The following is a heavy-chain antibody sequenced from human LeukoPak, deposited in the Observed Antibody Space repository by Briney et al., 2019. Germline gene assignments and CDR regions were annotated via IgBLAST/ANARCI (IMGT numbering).Heavy chain of an antibody. Sequence: GGSLRLSCAASGFTFSNYGIHWVRQAPGKGLEWVAVIWYDGVNKFYSDSVKGRFTISRDNSKNTLYLQMNSLRAEDTAVYYCAKDLGHYYASGQGSYFDYWGQGTLVTVSS. V-gene: IGHV3-33*06. CDR1: GFTFSNYG. CDR3: AKDLGHYYASGQGSYFDY. J-gene: IGHJ4*02. CDR2: IWYDGVNK. D-gene: IGHD3-10*01.